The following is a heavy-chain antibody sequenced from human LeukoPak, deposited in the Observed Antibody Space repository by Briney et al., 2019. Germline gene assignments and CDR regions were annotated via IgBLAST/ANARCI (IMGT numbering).Heavy chain of an antibody. J-gene: IGHJ5*02. CDR1: GYSISSGYY. CDR3: AGSPRYSYYDSSGYRASWFDP. CDR2: IYYSGST. D-gene: IGHD3-22*01. V-gene: IGHV4-38-2*02. Sequence: SETLSLTCTVSGYSISSGYYWGWIRQPPGKGLEWIGSIYYSGSTYYNPSLKSRVTISVDTSKNQFSLKLSSVTAADTAVYYCAGSPRYSYYDSSGYRASWFDPWGQGTLVTVSS.